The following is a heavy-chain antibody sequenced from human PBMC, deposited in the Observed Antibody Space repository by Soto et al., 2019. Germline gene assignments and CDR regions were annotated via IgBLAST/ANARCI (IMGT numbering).Heavy chain of an antibody. CDR1: GGSISTSGYF. D-gene: IGHD3-3*01. CDR3: ASGTDYDFWSPLRPFDP. Sequence: SETLSLTCTVSGGSISTSGYFWAWIRQTPGKELEGIGSIYYSGSTNYNPSLKSRVTISVDTSKNQFSLKLTFVTAADTAVYFCASGTDYDFWSPLRPFDPWGQGTLVTVSS. J-gene: IGHJ5*02. V-gene: IGHV4-39*01. CDR2: IYYSGST.